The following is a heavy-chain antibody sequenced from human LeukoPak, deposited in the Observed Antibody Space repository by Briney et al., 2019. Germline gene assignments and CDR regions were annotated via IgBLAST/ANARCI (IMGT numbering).Heavy chain of an antibody. V-gene: IGHV4-59*08. CDR1: GGSISTYY. J-gene: IGHJ4*02. D-gene: IGHD5-18*01. CDR3: ARHGNSYDIDY. CDR2: IYYGGST. Sequence: PSETLSLTCTVSGGSISTYYWTWIRQPPGKGLEWIGYIYYGGSTYYNPSLKSRVTISVDTSKNQFSLKLSSVTAADTAVYYCARHGNSYDIDYWGQGTLVTVSS.